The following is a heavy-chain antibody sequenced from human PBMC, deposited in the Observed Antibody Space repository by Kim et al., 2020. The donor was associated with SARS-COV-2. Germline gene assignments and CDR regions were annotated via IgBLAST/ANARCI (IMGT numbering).Heavy chain of an antibody. D-gene: IGHD6-19*01. Sequence: GGSLRLSCAASGFTFSSYGMHWVRQAPGKGLEWVAVIWYDGSNKYYADSVKGRFTISRDNSKNTLYLQMNSLRAEDTAVYYCARDMWQWRLSVSSLDYWGQGTLVTVSS. V-gene: IGHV3-33*01. J-gene: IGHJ4*02. CDR3: ARDMWQWRLSVSSLDY. CDR1: GFTFSSYG. CDR2: IWYDGSNK.